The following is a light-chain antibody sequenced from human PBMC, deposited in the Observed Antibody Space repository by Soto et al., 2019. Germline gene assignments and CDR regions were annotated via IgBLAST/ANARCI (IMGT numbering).Light chain of an antibody. Sequence: QSVLTQPPSASGSPGQSVTISCTGTGSDVGGYNYVSWYQHHPGKAPKLMLYEVSTRPSGVPDRFSGSKSGNTASLPVSGLQAGDEAYYYCSSYAGSNIYVVFGGGTKLTVL. J-gene: IGLJ2*01. V-gene: IGLV2-8*01. CDR3: SSYAGSNIYVV. CDR1: GSDVGGYNY. CDR2: EVS.